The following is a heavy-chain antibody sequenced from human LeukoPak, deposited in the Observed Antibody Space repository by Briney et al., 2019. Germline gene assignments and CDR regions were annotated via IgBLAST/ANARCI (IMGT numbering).Heavy chain of an antibody. J-gene: IGHJ4*02. Sequence: GGSLRLSCAASGFTFSSYAMHWVRQAPGKGLEWVAVISYDGSNKYYADSVKGRFTISRDNSKNTLYLQMNSLRAEDTAVYYCARDREAAAAGTIDYWGQGTLVTVSS. V-gene: IGHV3-30-3*01. D-gene: IGHD6-13*01. CDR3: ARDREAAAAGTIDY. CDR1: GFTFSSYA. CDR2: ISYDGSNK.